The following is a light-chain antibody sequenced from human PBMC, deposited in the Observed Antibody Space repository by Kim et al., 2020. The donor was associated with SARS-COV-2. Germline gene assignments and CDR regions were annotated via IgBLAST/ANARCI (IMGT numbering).Light chain of an antibody. CDR3: QQYSSDSPT. Sequence: ASVGDRVTITCRASQIISTWLAWYQQTPRKGPKLLIYKASSLERGVPSRFSGSGSGTEFTLTINSLQPEDFAVYYCQQYSSDSPTFGQGTKVDIK. CDR1: QIISTW. CDR2: KAS. J-gene: IGKJ1*01. V-gene: IGKV1-5*03.